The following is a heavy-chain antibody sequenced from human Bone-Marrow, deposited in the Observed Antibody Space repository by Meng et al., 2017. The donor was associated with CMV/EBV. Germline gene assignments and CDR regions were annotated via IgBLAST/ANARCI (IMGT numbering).Heavy chain of an antibody. CDR1: GFSLSTSGVG. J-gene: IGHJ4*02. V-gene: IGHV2-5*01. CDR3: AHRIVLRFLEWSIWAY. CDR2: IYRNDDK. D-gene: IGHD3-3*01. Sequence: SGPTLVKPTQTLTLTCTFSGFSLSTSGVGVGWIRQPPGKALEWLALIYRNDDKRYSPSLKSRLTITKDTSKNQVVLTMTNMDPVDTATYYCAHRIVLRFLEWSIWAYWGQGPRVTCYS.